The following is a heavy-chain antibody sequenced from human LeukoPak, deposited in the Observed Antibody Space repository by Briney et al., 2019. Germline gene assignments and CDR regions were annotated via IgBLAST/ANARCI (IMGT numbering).Heavy chain of an antibody. V-gene: IGHV4-34*01. Sequence: PSETLSLTCAVYGGSFSGYYWSWIRQPPGKGLEWIGETNHSGSTNYNPSLKSRVTISVDTSKNQFSLKLSSVTAADTAVYYCARHTVRGPTDYWGQGTLVTVSS. CDR1: GGSFSGYY. D-gene: IGHD3-10*01. J-gene: IGHJ4*02. CDR2: TNHSGST. CDR3: ARHTVRGPTDY.